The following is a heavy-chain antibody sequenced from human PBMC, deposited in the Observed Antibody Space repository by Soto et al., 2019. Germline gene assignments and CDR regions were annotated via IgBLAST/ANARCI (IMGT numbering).Heavy chain of an antibody. CDR3: AKDCSGASCGVDI. V-gene: IGHV1-18*01. J-gene: IGHJ4*02. Sequence: QVQLVQSGTEVKKPGASVKVSCKASGYTFGKYGISWVRQAPGQGLEWVGWISVYHGNTVHAQKFRWRVNMTTATATSTAYMELGSLSSVDTAIYYCAKDCSGASCGVDIWGQGTLVNVSS. CDR2: ISVYHGNT. CDR1: GYTFGKYG. D-gene: IGHD2-15*01.